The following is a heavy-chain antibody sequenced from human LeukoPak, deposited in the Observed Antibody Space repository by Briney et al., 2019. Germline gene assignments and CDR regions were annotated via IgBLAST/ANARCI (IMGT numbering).Heavy chain of an antibody. D-gene: IGHD1-26*01. J-gene: IGHJ4*02. CDR1: GYTFTGYY. V-gene: IGHV1-18*04. CDR2: ISAYNGNT. CDR3: ARKGSGSYWGIFDY. Sequence: ASVKVSCKASGYTFTGYYMHWVRQAPGQGLEWMGWISAYNGNTNYAQKLQGRVTMTTDTSTTTAYMELRSLRSDDTAVYYCARKGSGSYWGIFDYWGQGTLVTVSS.